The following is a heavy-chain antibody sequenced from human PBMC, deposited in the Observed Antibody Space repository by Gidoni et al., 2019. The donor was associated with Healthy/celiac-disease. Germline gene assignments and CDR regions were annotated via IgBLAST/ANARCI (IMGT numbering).Heavy chain of an antibody. CDR3: ARVRLSQVVDDAFDI. CDR2: INPNSGGT. V-gene: IGHV1-2*04. CDR1: GYTFTGYY. D-gene: IGHD3-22*01. J-gene: IGHJ3*02. Sequence: QVQLVQSGAEVKKPGASVKVSCTASGYTFTGYYMHWVRQAPGQGLEWMGWINPNSGGTNYAQKFQGWVTMTRDTSISTAYMELSRLRSDDTAVYYCARVRLSQVVDDAFDIWGQGTMVTVSS.